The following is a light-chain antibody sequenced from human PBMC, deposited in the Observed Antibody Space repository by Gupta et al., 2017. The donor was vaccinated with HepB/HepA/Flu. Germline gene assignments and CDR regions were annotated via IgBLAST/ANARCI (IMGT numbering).Light chain of an antibody. V-gene: IGKV1-5*03. Sequence: DIQMPQSPSTLSASVGDRVTITCRASQSVNYWLAWYQQKPGKVPKLLIYKASSLESGVPSRFSGSGSGTEFTLTISSLQPDDFATYYCQQYNSHPRSFGQGTKLEMK. J-gene: IGKJ2*04. CDR3: QQYNSHPRS. CDR2: KAS. CDR1: QSVNYW.